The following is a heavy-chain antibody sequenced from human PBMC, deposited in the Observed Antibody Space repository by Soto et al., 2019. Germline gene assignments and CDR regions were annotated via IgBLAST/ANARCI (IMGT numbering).Heavy chain of an antibody. CDR1: GYTFTSYA. J-gene: IGHJ6*02. D-gene: IGHD1-1*01. CDR3: ARDNESTAGPLYYYYGMEV. V-gene: IGHV1-3*01. Sequence: ASVKVSFKASGYTFTSYALHWVRQAPGQRLEWMGWINAGNGNTKYSQKFQGRVTITRDTSASTAYMELSSLRSEDTAVYYCARDNESTAGPLYYYYGMEVWGQGTTVTVSS. CDR2: INAGNGNT.